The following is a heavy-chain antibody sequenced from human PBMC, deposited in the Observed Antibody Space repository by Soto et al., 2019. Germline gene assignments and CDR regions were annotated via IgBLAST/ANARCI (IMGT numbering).Heavy chain of an antibody. D-gene: IGHD6-19*01. CDR2: MTSDTKTI. CDR3: ARSVDGHFDY. Sequence: EVQLVESGGGLVQPGGSLRLSCAASGFRFNIYSMNWIRQAPGKGLEWSAYMTSDTKTIKYADSVKGRFTISRDNDNNLVYLQMNSLRDEDTAVYYCARSVDGHFDYWGQGTVVTVSA. J-gene: IGHJ4*02. V-gene: IGHV3-48*02. CDR1: GFRFNIYS.